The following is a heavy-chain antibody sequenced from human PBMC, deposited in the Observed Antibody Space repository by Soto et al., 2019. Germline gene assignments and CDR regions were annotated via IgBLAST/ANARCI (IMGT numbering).Heavy chain of an antibody. Sequence: QVQLVQSGAEEKKPGASVKVSCKASGYTFTSYAMHWVRQAPGQRLEWMGWINAGNGNTKYSQKFQGRVTITRDTSASTAYMERSSLRSEGTAVYYCARAPSWWYFDLWGRGTLVTVSS. CDR1: GYTFTSYA. V-gene: IGHV1-3*05. CDR3: ARAPSWWYFDL. CDR2: INAGNGNT. J-gene: IGHJ2*01.